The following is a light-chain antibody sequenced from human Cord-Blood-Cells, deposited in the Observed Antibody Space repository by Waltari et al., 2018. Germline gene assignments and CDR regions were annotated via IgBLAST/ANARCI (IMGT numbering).Light chain of an antibody. CDR1: QGISSY. CDR2: AAS. CDR3: QQYYSYPFT. J-gene: IGKJ3*01. Sequence: AIRMTQSPSSFSASTGDRVTITCRASQGISSYLAWYQQKPGKAPKLLIYAASTLQSGVPSRFSGSGSGTDFTRTISCLKSEDFATYYCQQYYSYPFTFGPGTKVDIK. V-gene: IGKV1-8*01.